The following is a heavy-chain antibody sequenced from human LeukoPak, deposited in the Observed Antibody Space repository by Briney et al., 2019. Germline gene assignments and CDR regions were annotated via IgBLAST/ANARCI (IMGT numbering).Heavy chain of an antibody. V-gene: IGHV3-30*03. Sequence: PGGSLRLSCAASGFTFSSYGMHWVRQAPGKGLEWVAVISYDGSNKYYADSVKGRFTISRDNSKNTLSLQMNSLRAEDTAVYYCARAGSGSHPKELGAFDIWGQGTMVTVSS. CDR2: ISYDGSNK. J-gene: IGHJ3*02. CDR3: ARAGSGSHPKELGAFDI. D-gene: IGHD1-26*01. CDR1: GFTFSSYG.